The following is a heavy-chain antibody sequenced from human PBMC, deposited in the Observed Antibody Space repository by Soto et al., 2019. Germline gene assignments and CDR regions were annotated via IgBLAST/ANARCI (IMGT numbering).Heavy chain of an antibody. CDR1: GGSISSGGYS. J-gene: IGHJ6*02. V-gene: IGHV4-30-2*01. D-gene: IGHD3-10*01. Sequence: PSETLSLTCAVSGGSISSGGYSWSWIRQPPGKGLEWIGYIYNSGSTYYNPSLKSRVTISVDRSKNQFSLKLSSVTAADTAVYYCARQIHERDYYGSGSYYMYYYYGMDVWGQGTTVTVS. CDR2: IYNSGST. CDR3: ARQIHERDYYGSGSYYMYYYYGMDV.